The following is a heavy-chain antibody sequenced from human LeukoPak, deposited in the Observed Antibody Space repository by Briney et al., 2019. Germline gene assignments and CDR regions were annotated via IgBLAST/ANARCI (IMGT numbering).Heavy chain of an antibody. V-gene: IGHV3-11*01. J-gene: IGHJ4*02. CDR3: ARAAYNWN. CDR2: IDPSGTAL. Sequence: PGGSLRLSCAASGFTIRDYVMSWDRQAPGKGLEWVSYIDPSGTALYYADSVKGRFTDSRDNGKNSLSLQLRSLRAEDTALYYCARAAYNWNWGQGTLVTVSS. D-gene: IGHD1-20*01. CDR1: GFTIRDYV.